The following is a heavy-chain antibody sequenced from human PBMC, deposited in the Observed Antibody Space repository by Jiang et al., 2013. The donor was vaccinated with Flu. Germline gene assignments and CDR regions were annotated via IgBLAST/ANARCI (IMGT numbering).Heavy chain of an antibody. D-gene: IGHD2-15*01. CDR2: ISASGAGT. CDR1: GFTFSSYA. Sequence: GLVQPGGSLRLSCAASGFTFSSYAMAWVRQAPGKGLERVSAISASGAGTYYADSVKGRFTISRDNSKNTLYLQMSSLRAEDTAIYYCAVIEAATPYYWGQGTLVTVSS. J-gene: IGHJ4*02. CDR3: AVIEAATPYY. V-gene: IGHV3-23*01.